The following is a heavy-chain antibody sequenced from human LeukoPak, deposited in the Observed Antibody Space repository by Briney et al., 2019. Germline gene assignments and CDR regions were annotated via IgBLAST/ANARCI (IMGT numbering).Heavy chain of an antibody. D-gene: IGHD5-18*01. Sequence: SETLSLTCAVYGGSFSGYYWSWIRQPPGQGLEWIGEINHSGSTNYNPSLKSRVTISVDTSKNQFSLKLSSVTAADTAVYYCAREDTAMAIDYWGQGTLVTVSS. CDR3: AREDTAMAIDY. J-gene: IGHJ4*02. CDR2: INHSGST. CDR1: GGSFSGYY. V-gene: IGHV4-34*01.